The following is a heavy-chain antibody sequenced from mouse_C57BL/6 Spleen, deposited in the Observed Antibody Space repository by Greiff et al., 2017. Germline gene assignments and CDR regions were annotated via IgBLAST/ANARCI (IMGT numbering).Heavy chain of an antibody. J-gene: IGHJ1*03. Sequence: VQLQQPGAELVRPGTSVKLSCKASGYTFTSYWMHWVKQRPGQGLEWIGVIDPSDSYTNYNQKFKGKATLTVDTSSSTAYMQLSSLTSEDSAVYYCARPGSTHWYFDVWGTGTTVTVSS. CDR2: IDPSDSYT. CDR3: ARPGSTHWYFDV. D-gene: IGHD1-1*01. V-gene: IGHV1-59*01. CDR1: GYTFTSYW.